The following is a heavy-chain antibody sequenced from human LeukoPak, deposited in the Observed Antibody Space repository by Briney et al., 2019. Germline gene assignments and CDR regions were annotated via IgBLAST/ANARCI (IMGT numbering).Heavy chain of an antibody. CDR3: AKGRDAFDY. V-gene: IGHV3-23*01. J-gene: IGHJ4*02. Sequence: GGSLRLSCAASGFTFSSFAMTWVRQAPRKGLEWVSVISGSGGDTYYADSVKGRFTSSRDNPRNTLYLQMNSLRAEDTAIYYCAKGRDAFDYWGQGTLVTVSS. CDR2: ISGSGGDT. CDR1: GFTFSSFA. D-gene: IGHD5-24*01.